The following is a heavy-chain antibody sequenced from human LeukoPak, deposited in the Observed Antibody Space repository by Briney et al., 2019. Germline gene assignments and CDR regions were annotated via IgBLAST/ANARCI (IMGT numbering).Heavy chain of an antibody. D-gene: IGHD6-6*01. CDR3: ATRASSSSGNY. V-gene: IGHV4-34*01. Sequence: SETLSLTCAVYGGSFSGYYWSWIRQPPGKGLEWIGETNHSGSTNYNPSLKSRVTISVDTSKNQFSLKLSSVTAADTAVYYCATRASSSSGNYWGQGTLVTVSS. CDR1: GGSFSGYY. CDR2: TNHSGST. J-gene: IGHJ4*02.